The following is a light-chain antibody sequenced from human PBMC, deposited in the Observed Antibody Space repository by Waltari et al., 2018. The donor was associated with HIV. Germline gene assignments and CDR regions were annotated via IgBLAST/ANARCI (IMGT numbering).Light chain of an antibody. CDR3: CSYAGDLHWL. Sequence: QSALTQPRSVSGSPGQSVTISCTGTSSDVGGYHYVSWYQQHPDKAPKLLIFDVNKRPSGVPDRFSGSKSANTASLTISGLQAEDEADYHCCSYAGDLHWLFGGGTKLTVL. CDR2: DVN. J-gene: IGLJ3*02. V-gene: IGLV2-11*01. CDR1: SSDVGGYHY.